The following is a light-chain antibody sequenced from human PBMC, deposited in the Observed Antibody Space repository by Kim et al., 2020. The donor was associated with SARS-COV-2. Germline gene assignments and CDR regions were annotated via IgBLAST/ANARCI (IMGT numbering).Light chain of an antibody. J-gene: IGLJ2*01. CDR1: DIGNKR. CDR3: QVWDSDSDYVV. CDR2: YDN. V-gene: IGLV3-21*04. Sequence: APGKTASISCGGDDIGNKRVHWYQQKPGQAPVLVIHYDNGRPSGIPERFSGSNSGTAATLTISWVEAGDEADYYCQVWDSDSDYVVFGGGTQLTVL.